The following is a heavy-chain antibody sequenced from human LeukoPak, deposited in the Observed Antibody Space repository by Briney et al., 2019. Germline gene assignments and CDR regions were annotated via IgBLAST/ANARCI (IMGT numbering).Heavy chain of an antibody. V-gene: IGHV3-48*01. CDR3: AKDMNRGYGDYLYYFDY. Sequence: GGSLRLSCAASGFTFRNYLMNWVRQAPGKGLEWVSFISSTGGTIYYADSVKGRFTVSRDNGKNSLYLQMNSLRAEDTALYYCAKDMNRGYGDYLYYFDYWGQGTLVTVSS. CDR2: ISSTGGTI. J-gene: IGHJ4*02. CDR1: GFTFRNYL. D-gene: IGHD4-17*01.